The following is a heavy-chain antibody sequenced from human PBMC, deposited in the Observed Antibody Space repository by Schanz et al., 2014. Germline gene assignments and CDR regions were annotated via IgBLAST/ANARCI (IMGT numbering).Heavy chain of an antibody. CDR2: ISAYNGNT. D-gene: IGHD2-2*01. V-gene: IGHV1-18*01. J-gene: IGHJ5*02. CDR3: ARDRRRYCSTASCLHDNWFDP. Sequence: QVQLVQSGAEVKKPGSSVKVSCKASGGTFSSYSISWVRQARGQGLEWMGWISAYNGNTNYAQKVQGRVTMTTDTSTGTAYMELRSLRSDDTAVYYCARDRRRYCSTASCLHDNWFDPWGQGTLVIVSS. CDR1: GGTFSSYS.